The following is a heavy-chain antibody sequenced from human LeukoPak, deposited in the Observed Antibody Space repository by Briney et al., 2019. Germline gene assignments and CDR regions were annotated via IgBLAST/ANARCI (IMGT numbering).Heavy chain of an antibody. CDR1: GGSISSGGYS. CDR3: ARCGKDGDYVQN. CDR2: IYYSGST. J-gene: IGHJ4*02. V-gene: IGHV4-31*11. Sequence: SETLSLTCAVSGGSISSGGYSWSWIRQPPGKGLEWIGYIYYSGSTYYNPSLKSRVTISVDTSKNQFSLKLSSVTAADTAVYYCARCGKDGDYVQNWGQGTLVTVSS. D-gene: IGHD4-17*01.